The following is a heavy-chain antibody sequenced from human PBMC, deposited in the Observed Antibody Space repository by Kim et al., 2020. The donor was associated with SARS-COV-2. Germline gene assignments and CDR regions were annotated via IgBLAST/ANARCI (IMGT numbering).Heavy chain of an antibody. CDR2: MSDDERNE. CDR3: AKE. V-gene: IGHV3-30*18. Sequence: GGSLRLSCTTSGFTFSSYAMHWVRQAPGKGLEWVAVMSDDERNEYYADSVKGRFTISRDDSKNTLFLQMKSLRPEDAAIYYCAKERGR. CDR1: GFTFSSYA. J-gene: IGHJ2*01.